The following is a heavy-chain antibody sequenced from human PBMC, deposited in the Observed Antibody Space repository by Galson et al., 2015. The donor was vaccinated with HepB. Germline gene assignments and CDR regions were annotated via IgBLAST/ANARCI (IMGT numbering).Heavy chain of an antibody. CDR3: AKWYYDFWSGYYPFDY. CDR1: GFTFSSYA. CDR2: ISGSGGST. V-gene: IGHV3-23*01. D-gene: IGHD3-3*01. Sequence: SLRLSCAASGFTFSSYAMSWVRQAPGKGLEWVSAISGSGGSTYYADSVKGRSTISRDNSKNTLYLQMNSLRAEDTAVYYCAKWYYDFWSGYYPFDYWGQGTLVTVSS. J-gene: IGHJ4*02.